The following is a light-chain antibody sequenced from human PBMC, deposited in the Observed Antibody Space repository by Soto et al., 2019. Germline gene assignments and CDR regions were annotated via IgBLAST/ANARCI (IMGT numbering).Light chain of an antibody. CDR3: SSYAGTHIV. J-gene: IGLJ1*01. Sequence: SVLTPPPSASGSPGQSVTIYCPGTSSDVGGYDYVSWYQQHPGKAPKLMIYDVTKRPSGVPDRFSGSKSANTASLTVSGLQAEDEADYYCSSYAGTHIVFGTGTKVTVL. V-gene: IGLV2-8*01. CDR2: DVT. CDR1: SSDVGGYDY.